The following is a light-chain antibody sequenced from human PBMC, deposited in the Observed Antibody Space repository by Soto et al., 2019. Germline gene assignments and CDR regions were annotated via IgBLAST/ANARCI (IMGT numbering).Light chain of an antibody. J-gene: IGKJ1*01. CDR1: QSISSW. CDR3: QQYNYYLT. Sequence: DIQMTQSPSTLSASVGDRVTITCRASQSISSWLAWFQQKPGKAPKLLIYDASTLESGVPSRFSGSGSGTEFTLTSSSLQPDEFATYYCQQYNYYLTFGQGTKVDIK. CDR2: DAS. V-gene: IGKV1-5*01.